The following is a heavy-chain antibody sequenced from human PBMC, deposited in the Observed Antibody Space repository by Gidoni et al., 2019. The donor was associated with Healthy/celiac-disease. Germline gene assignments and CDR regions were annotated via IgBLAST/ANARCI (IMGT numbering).Heavy chain of an antibody. D-gene: IGHD3-22*01. CDR3: TRRGYDTEI. Sequence: EVQLVESGGGLVQPGGSLKLSCAASGFTFRGSAMHWVRQASGKGLEWVGRIRSKANSYATAYAASVKGRFTISRDDSKNTAYLQMNSLKTEDTAVYYCTRRGYDTEIWGQGTMVTVSS. V-gene: IGHV3-73*02. CDR1: GFTFRGSA. CDR2: IRSKANSYAT. J-gene: IGHJ3*02.